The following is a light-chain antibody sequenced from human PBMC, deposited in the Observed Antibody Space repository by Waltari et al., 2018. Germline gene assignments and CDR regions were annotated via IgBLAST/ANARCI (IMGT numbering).Light chain of an antibody. J-gene: IGLJ1*01. CDR2: AVA. CDR1: SRDGGGYRL. Sequence: QSALTQPASVSGSPGQSITISCTGSSRDGGGYRLVSWYHQHPGRAPKLLIYAVAKRPSGISHRFSGSKSGNTASLTISGLQGEDEADYYCCSYAGSSSSSVVFGTGTKVIVL. V-gene: IGLV2-23*02. CDR3: CSYAGSSSSSVV.